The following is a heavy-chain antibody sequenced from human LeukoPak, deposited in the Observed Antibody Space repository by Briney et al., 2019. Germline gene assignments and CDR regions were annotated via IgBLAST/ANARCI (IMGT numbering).Heavy chain of an antibody. Sequence: ASVKVSCKASGYTFTSYYISWVRQATGQGLEWMGCINPNSSNTGYAQKFQGRVTMTRNTSISTAYMELSSLRSEDTAVYYCARVGSSGWYQGRYYYYYYGMDVWGQGTTVTVSS. D-gene: IGHD6-19*01. J-gene: IGHJ6*02. CDR2: INPNSSNT. CDR3: ARVGSSGWYQGRYYYYYYGMDV. CDR1: GYTFTSYY. V-gene: IGHV1-8*01.